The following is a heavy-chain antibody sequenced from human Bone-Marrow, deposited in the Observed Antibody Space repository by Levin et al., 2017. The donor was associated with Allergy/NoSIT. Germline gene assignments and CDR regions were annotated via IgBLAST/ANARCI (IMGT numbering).Heavy chain of an antibody. J-gene: IGHJ3*02. V-gene: IGHV5-10-1*01. Sequence: GESLKISCKGSGYSFTSYWISWVRQMPGKGLEWMGRIDPSDSYTNYSPSFQGHVTISADKSISTAYLQWSSLKASDTAMYYCARRFRGPAGWDAFDIWGQGTMVTVSS. CDR1: GYSFTSYW. CDR3: ARRFRGPAGWDAFDI. CDR2: IDPSDSYT. D-gene: IGHD2-2*01.